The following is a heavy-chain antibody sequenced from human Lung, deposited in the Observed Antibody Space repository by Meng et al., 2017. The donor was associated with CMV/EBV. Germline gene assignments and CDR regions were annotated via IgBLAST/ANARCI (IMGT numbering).Heavy chain of an antibody. CDR3: ARAGYSSSWYVFDY. D-gene: IGHD6-13*01. J-gene: IGHJ4*02. CDR1: GFRFSSYV. V-gene: IGHV3-23*01. Sequence: SCAASGFRFSSYVMSWVRQAPGKGLEWVSGIGPSGGSTYYADSGKGRLTISRDNSKNTLYLQMNSLRAEDTAVYYCARAGYSSSWYVFDYWGQGTXVTVSS. CDR2: IGPSGGST.